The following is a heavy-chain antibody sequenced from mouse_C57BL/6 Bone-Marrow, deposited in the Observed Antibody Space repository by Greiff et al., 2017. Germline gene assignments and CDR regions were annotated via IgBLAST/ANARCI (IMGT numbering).Heavy chain of an antibody. D-gene: IGHD1-1*01. CDR2: ISSGSSTI. Sequence: EVQLVDSGGGLVKPGGSLKLSCAASGFTFSDYGMHWVRQAPEKGLEWVAYISSGSSTIYYADTVKGRFTISRDNAKNTLFLQMTSLRSEDTAMYYCARRSTTVPLDYWGQGTSVTVSS. CDR1: GFTFSDYG. J-gene: IGHJ4*01. V-gene: IGHV5-17*01. CDR3: ARRSTTVPLDY.